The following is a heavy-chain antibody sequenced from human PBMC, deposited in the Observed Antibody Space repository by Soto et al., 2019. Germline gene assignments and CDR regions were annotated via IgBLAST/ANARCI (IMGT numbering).Heavy chain of an antibody. CDR1: GYTFTSYY. CDR3: ARDILLLWFGEPSYDYGMDV. Sequence: AASVKVSCQASGYTFTSYYMQWVRQAPGQGLEWMGIINPSGGSTSYAQKFQGRVTMTRDTSTSTVYMELSSLRSEDTAVYYCARDILLLWFGEPSYDYGMDVWGQGTTVTVSS. CDR2: INPSGGST. J-gene: IGHJ6*02. D-gene: IGHD3-10*01. V-gene: IGHV1-46*01.